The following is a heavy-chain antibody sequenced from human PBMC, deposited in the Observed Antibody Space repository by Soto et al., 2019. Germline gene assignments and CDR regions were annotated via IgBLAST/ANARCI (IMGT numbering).Heavy chain of an antibody. CDR1: GGSFSRYY. CDR3: ARAYQVLWGGWFDP. V-gene: IGHV4-34*01. J-gene: IGHJ5*02. CDR2: INHRGNT. Sequence: SETLSLTCAVYGGSFSRYYWTWIRQSPGKGLEWIGEINHRGNTNYNPSLESRVTISVDTSKNQFSLKLTSVTAADTAVYFFARAYQVLWGGWFDPWGQGTLVTVPQ. D-gene: IGHD2-2*01.